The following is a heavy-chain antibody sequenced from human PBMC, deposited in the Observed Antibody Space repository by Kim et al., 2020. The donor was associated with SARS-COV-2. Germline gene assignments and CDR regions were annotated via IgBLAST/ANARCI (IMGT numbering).Heavy chain of an antibody. CDR3: AKDPAPSWELLGKYYYYGMDV. J-gene: IGHJ6*02. D-gene: IGHD1-26*01. Sequence: FTISRDNSKNTLYLQMNSLRAEDTAVYYCAKDPAPSWELLGKYYYYGMDVWGQGTTVTVSS. V-gene: IGHV3-33*06.